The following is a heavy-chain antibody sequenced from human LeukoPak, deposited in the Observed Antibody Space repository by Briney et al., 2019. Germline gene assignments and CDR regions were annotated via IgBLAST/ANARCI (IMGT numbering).Heavy chain of an antibody. J-gene: IGHJ6*03. CDR1: GFNFIDYL. CDR2: ISSGSSYI. V-gene: IGHV3-21*01. D-gene: IGHD6-13*01. CDR3: AKDATPALGTVYMDV. Sequence: GSLRLSCVVSGFNFIDYLMTWVRQAPGKGLEWVSFISSGSSYIYYADSVKGRFTISRDNAKNSLYLQMNSLRAEDTAVYYCAKDATPALGTVYMDVWGKGTTVTISS.